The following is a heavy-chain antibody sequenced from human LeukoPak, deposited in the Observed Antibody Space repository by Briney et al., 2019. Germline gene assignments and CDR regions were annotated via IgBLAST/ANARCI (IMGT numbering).Heavy chain of an antibody. V-gene: IGHV4-34*01. CDR3: ARRVWATTISRDGFDI. CDR1: GGSFSGYY. Sequence: PSETLSLTCAVYGGSFSGYYWSWIRQPPGKGLEWIGEINHSGSTNYNPSLKSRVAISVDTSKNQFSLKLSSVTAADTAVYYCARRVWATTISRDGFDIWGQGTMVTVSS. D-gene: IGHD1-26*01. J-gene: IGHJ3*02. CDR2: INHSGST.